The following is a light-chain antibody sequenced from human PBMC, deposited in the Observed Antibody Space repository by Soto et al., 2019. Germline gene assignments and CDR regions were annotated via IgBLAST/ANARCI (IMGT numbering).Light chain of an antibody. CDR1: NIESKN. V-gene: IGLV3-9*01. J-gene: IGLJ2*01. CDR3: HVWDNSMV. Sequence: SYELTQPLSVSVAPGQTARMTCGGNNIESKNVHWYQKKPGQAPVLVIYRDSNRPSGIPERFSGSNSGNTATLTISRVQAGDEADYYCHVWDNSMVFGGGTKLTVL. CDR2: RDS.